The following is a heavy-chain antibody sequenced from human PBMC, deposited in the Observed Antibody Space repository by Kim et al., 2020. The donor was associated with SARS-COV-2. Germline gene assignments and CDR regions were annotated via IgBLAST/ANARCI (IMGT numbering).Heavy chain of an antibody. CDR3: AKAGSSGWYGMDV. D-gene: IGHD6-19*01. V-gene: IGHV1-69*02. CDR2: IIPILGIA. CDR1: GGTFSSYT. J-gene: IGHJ6*02. Sequence: SVKVSCKASGGTFSSYTISWVRQAPGQGLEWMGRIIPILGIANYAQKFQGRVTITADKSTSTAYMELSSLRSEDTAVYYCAKAGSSGWYGMDVWGQGTTVTVSS.